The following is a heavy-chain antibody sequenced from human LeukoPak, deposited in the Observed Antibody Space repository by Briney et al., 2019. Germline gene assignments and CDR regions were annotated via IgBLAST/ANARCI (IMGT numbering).Heavy chain of an antibody. CDR1: GFTFSSYW. CDR2: IKQDGSEK. D-gene: IGHD3-3*01. CDR3: ARDHHDFWSGYYWSAFDI. V-gene: IGHV3-7*01. Sequence: GGSLRLSCAASGFTFSSYWMSWVRQAPGKGLEWVANIKQDGSEKYYVDSVKGRFTISRDNAKNSLYLQMNSLRAEDTAVYYCARDHHDFWSGYYWSAFDIWGQGTMVTVSS. J-gene: IGHJ3*02.